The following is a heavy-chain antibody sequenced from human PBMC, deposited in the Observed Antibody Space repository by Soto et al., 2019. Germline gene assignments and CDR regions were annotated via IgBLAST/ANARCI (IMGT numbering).Heavy chain of an antibody. V-gene: IGHV3-23*01. Sequence: PGGSLRLSCAASGFTFSSYAMSWVRQAPGKGLEWVSAISGSGGSTYYADSVKGRFTISRDNSKNTLYLQMNSLRAEDTAVYYCAKDRYYGDYVNYFDYWGQGTLVTVPS. CDR1: GFTFSSYA. J-gene: IGHJ4*02. D-gene: IGHD4-17*01. CDR3: AKDRYYGDYVNYFDY. CDR2: ISGSGGST.